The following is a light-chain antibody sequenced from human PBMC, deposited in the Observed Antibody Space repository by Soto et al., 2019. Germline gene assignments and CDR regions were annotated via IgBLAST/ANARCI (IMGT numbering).Light chain of an antibody. V-gene: IGLV2-23*02. CDR3: CSYAGSSTSVV. CDR2: DVT. J-gene: IGLJ2*01. Sequence: QAASVSGSPGQSITISCTGTSSDVGSYNLVSWYQQHPGKAPKLMICDVTKRPSGVSNRFSGSKSGNTASLTISGLQAEDEADYYCCSYAGSSTSVVFGGGTKLTVL. CDR1: SSDVGSYNL.